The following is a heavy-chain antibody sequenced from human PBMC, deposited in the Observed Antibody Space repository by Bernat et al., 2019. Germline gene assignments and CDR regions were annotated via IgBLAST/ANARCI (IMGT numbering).Heavy chain of an antibody. CDR2: INSDGSST. Sequence: EVQLVESGVGLVQPGGSLRLSCAASGLTFSSYWMHWFRQAPGKGLVWVDRINSDGSSTSYADSVEGRFTISRDNAKRTLYLQMNSLRAEDTAVYYCARDGDYLIWGQGTLVTVSS. J-gene: IGHJ4*02. D-gene: IGHD4-17*01. CDR3: ARDGDYLI. V-gene: IGHV3-74*01. CDR1: GLTFSSYW.